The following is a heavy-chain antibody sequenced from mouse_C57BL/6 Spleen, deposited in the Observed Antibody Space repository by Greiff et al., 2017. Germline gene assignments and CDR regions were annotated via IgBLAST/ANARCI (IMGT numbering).Heavy chain of an antibody. Sequence: QVQLKQSGTELARPGASVKMSCKASGYTFTSYTMHWVKQRPGQGLEWIGYINPSSGYTKYNQKFKDKATLTADKSSSTAYMQLSSLTSEDSAVYYCASGSSSFAYWGQGTLVTVSA. CDR3: ASGSSSFAY. CDR2: INPSSGYT. CDR1: GYTFTSYT. V-gene: IGHV1-4*01. D-gene: IGHD1-1*01. J-gene: IGHJ3*01.